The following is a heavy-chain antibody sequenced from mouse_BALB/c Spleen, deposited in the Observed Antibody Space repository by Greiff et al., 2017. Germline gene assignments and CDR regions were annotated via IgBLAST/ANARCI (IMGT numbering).Heavy chain of an antibody. J-gene: IGHJ4*01. CDR3: ARGGYDSYYYAMDY. Sequence: VQLQQSGAELVRPGTSVKVSCKASGYAFTNYLIEWVKQRPGQGLEWIGVINPGSGGTNYNEKFKGKATLTADKSSSTAYMQLSSLTSDDSAVYFCARGGYDSYYYAMDYWGQGTSVTVSS. V-gene: IGHV1-54*03. CDR2: INPGSGGT. D-gene: IGHD2-4*01. CDR1: GYAFTNYL.